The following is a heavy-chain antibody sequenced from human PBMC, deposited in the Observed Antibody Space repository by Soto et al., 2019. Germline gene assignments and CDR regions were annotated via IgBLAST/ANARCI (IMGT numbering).Heavy chain of an antibody. CDR3: GRSCGDDGTHSFDY. D-gene: IGHD2-21*01. Sequence: QVQLVQSGAEVKKPGASVKVSCKASGYTFTSYGISWVRQAPGQGLEWMGWISAYNGNTNYAQKLQGRVTMTTDTTKSTGYMALRSLGSYCTAVYYCGRSCGDDGTHSFDYWGQGTLVTVSS. CDR2: ISAYNGNT. V-gene: IGHV1-18*01. CDR1: GYTFTSYG. J-gene: IGHJ4*02.